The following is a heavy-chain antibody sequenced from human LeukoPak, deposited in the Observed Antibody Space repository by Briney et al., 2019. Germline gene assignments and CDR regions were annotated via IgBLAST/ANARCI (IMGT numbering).Heavy chain of an antibody. J-gene: IGHJ4*02. CDR1: GFTFSSYS. Sequence: TGGSLRLSCAASGFTFSSYSMNWVRQAPGKGLEWVSSISSSSSYIYYADSVKGRFTISRDNAKNSLYLQMNSLRVEDTALYHCARGDGGDFWGQGTLVTVSS. V-gene: IGHV3-21*04. CDR2: ISSSSSYI. D-gene: IGHD2-21*01. CDR3: ARGDGGDF.